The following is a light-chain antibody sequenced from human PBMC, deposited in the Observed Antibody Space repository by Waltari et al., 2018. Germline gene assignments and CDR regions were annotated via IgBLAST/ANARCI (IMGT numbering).Light chain of an antibody. CDR1: KSISSY. CDR3: QQSYSTPPYT. CDR2: AAS. V-gene: IGKV1-39*01. J-gene: IGKJ2*01. Sequence: IQMTQSPSSLSASVGDIVTIPCRASKSISSYLNWYQQKPGKAPKLLIYAASSLQSGVPSRFSGSGSGTDFTLTISSLQPEDFATYYCQQSYSTPPYTFGQGTKLEIK.